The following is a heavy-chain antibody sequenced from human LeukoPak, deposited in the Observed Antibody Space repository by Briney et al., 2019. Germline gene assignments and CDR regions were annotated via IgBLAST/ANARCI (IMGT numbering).Heavy chain of an antibody. CDR2: ISYDGSNK. D-gene: IGHD1-26*01. J-gene: IGHJ6*02. Sequence: GGSLRLSCAASGFTFSSYAMHWVRQAPGKGLEWVAVISYDGSNKHYADSVKGRFTISRDNSKNTLYLQMNSLRAEDTAVYYCANYRDRDYYYYGMDVWGQGTTVTVSS. CDR3: ANYRDRDYYYYGMDV. CDR1: GFTFSSYA. V-gene: IGHV3-30*04.